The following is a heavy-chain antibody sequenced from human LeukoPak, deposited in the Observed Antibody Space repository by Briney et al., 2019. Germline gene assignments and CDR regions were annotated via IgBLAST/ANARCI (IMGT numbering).Heavy chain of an antibody. CDR2: ISSSGSTI. CDR3: ARPMEPQVDIVADY. CDR1: GFTFSDYY. D-gene: IGHD5-12*01. V-gene: IGHV3-11*04. Sequence: PRGSLRLSCVASGFTFSDYYMSWIREAPGKGRERVSYISSSGSTIYYADYGKGRFTISRDNAKNSLYLQMNSLRAEDTAVYYCARPMEPQVDIVADYWGQGTLVTVSS. J-gene: IGHJ4*02.